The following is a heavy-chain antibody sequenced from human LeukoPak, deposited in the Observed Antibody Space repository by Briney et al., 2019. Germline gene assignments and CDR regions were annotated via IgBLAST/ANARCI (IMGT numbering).Heavy chain of an antibody. V-gene: IGHV5-51*01. CDR2: IYPGDSDT. Sequence: GGSLEISCKGSGYSFTSYWIGWVRQMPGKGLEWMGIIYPGDSDTRYSPSFQGQVTISADKSISTAYLQWISLKASDTAMYYCARHPIAAGGAYNWFDPWGQGTLVTVSS. J-gene: IGHJ5*02. D-gene: IGHD6-13*01. CDR3: ARHPIAAGGAYNWFDP. CDR1: GYSFTSYW.